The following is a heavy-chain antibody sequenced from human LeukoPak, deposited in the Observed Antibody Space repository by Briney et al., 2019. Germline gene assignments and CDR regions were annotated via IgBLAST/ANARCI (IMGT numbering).Heavy chain of an antibody. CDR1: GYTSTDYY. V-gene: IGHV1-2*06. Sequence: GASVKVSCKASGYTSTDYYMHWVRQAPGQRLEWMGRINPNSGGTDYAEVFQGRVTITTDTSISTDYMEVRRLRSDDTAIYYCARTKACSYADGNFDLWGRSTVVPVSS. D-gene: IGHD2-2*01. CDR2: INPNSGGT. CDR3: ARTKACSYADGNFDL. J-gene: IGHJ2*01.